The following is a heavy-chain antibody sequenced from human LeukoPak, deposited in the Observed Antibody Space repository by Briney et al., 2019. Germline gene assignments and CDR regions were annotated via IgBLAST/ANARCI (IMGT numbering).Heavy chain of an antibody. V-gene: IGHV4-61*02. CDR1: GGSISSGSYY. CDR2: IYTSGST. D-gene: IGHD2-21*02. Sequence: PSETLSLTCTVSGGSISSGSYYWSWIRQPAGKGLEWIGRIYTSGSTNYNPSLKSRVTISVDTSKNQFSLKLSSVTAADTAVYYCAGALVATLYYWGQGTLVTVSS. J-gene: IGHJ4*02. CDR3: AGALVATLYY.